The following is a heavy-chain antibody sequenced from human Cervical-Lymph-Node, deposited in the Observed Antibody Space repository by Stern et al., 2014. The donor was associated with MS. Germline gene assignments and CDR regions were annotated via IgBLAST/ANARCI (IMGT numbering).Heavy chain of an antibody. V-gene: IGHV1-69*01. CDR2: IIPLFGTA. CDR3: AREFNYDSSGYYFYY. CDR1: GGTFSTYG. D-gene: IGHD3-22*01. Sequence: VHLVESGAEVKKPGSSVKVSCKASGGTFSTYGISWVRQAPGQGLEWMGGIIPLFGTANYAQKFQGRVTITADESTSTAYMEMSSLRSEDTAVYYCAREFNYDSSGYYFYYWGQGTLVTVSS. J-gene: IGHJ4*02.